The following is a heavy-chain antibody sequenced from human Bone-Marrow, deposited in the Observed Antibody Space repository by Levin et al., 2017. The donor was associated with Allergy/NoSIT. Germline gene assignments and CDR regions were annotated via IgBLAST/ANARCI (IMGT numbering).Heavy chain of an antibody. CDR2: ISRSSDTI. CDR1: GFIFSNYN. Sequence: GSLRLSCAASGFIFSNYNMDWVRQAPGKGLEWVSYISRSSDTIYYADSVKGRFTVSRDNAKNSLYLQMNSLRDEDTAVYYCARGEYCNGAGCYDYGMGVWGQGTTVTVSS. CDR3: ARGEYCNGAGCYDYGMGV. D-gene: IGHD2/OR15-2a*01. V-gene: IGHV3-48*02. J-gene: IGHJ6*02.